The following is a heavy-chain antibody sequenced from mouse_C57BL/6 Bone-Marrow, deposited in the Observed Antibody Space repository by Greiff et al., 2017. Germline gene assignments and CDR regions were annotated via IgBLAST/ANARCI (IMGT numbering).Heavy chain of an antibody. Sequence: EVQLVESGGGLVQPGGSRKLSCAASGFTFSDYYMYWVRQTPEKRLEWVAYISNGGGSTYYPDTVKGRFTISRDKAKNTLYLLMSRLTSEDTAMYYCARHGSYWYFDDWGTGTTVTVSS. CDR2: ISNGGGST. D-gene: IGHD1-2*01. CDR3: ARHGSYWYFDD. CDR1: GFTFSDYY. J-gene: IGHJ1*03. V-gene: IGHV5-12*01.